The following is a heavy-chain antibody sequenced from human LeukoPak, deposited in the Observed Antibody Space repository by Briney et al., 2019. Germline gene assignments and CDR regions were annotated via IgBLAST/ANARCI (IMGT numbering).Heavy chain of an antibody. Sequence: PGGSLRLSCAASGFTFNNFGMQWVRQTPGKGLEWVTVISCDGGTQYYADSVKGRFTISRDNSKNTLYLHINSLRAEDTALYYCVKDNPLDYWGQGTLVIVSS. V-gene: IGHV3-30*18. D-gene: IGHD1-14*01. CDR1: GFTFNNFG. CDR2: ISCDGGTQ. J-gene: IGHJ4*02. CDR3: VKDNPLDY.